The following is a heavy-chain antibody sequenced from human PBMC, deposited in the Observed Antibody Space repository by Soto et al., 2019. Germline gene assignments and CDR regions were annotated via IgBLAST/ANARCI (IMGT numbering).Heavy chain of an antibody. CDR3: ARAGNYYDSSEGGGFDY. CDR1: GFTFSSYA. D-gene: IGHD3-22*01. Sequence: QVQLVESGGGVVQPGRSLRLSCAASGFTFSSYAMHWVRQAPGKGLEWVAVISYDGSNKYYADSVKGRFTISRDNSKNTLYLQKNSLRAEDTAVYYCARAGNYYDSSEGGGFDYWGQGTLVTVSS. V-gene: IGHV3-30-3*01. J-gene: IGHJ4*02. CDR2: ISYDGSNK.